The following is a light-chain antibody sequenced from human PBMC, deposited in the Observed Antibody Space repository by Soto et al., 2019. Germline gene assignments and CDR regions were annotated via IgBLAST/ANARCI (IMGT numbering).Light chain of an antibody. CDR1: SSDVGGYNY. CDR3: SSYTSSSSPHVV. J-gene: IGLJ2*01. CDR2: DVS. V-gene: IGLV2-14*01. Sequence: QSALTQPASVSGSPGQSITISCTGTSSDVGGYNYVSWYQQHPGKAPKLMIYDVSIRPSGVSNRFSGSKSGNTASLTISGLQAEDEADYYCSSYTSSSSPHVVSGGGTKLTVL.